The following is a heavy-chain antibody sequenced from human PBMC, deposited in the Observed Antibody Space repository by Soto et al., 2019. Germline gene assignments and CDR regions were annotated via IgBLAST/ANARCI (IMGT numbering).Heavy chain of an antibody. CDR2: ISSSSSYI. Sequence: GGSLRLSCAASGFTFSSYSMNWVRQAPGKGLEWVSSISSSSSYIYYADSVKGRFTISRDNAKNSLYLQMNSLRAEDTAVYYCAASAVPDRGSGSYRNGATMDVWGKGTTVTVSS. CDR3: AASAVPDRGSGSYRNGATMDV. J-gene: IGHJ6*03. D-gene: IGHD3-10*01. CDR1: GFTFSSYS. V-gene: IGHV3-21*01.